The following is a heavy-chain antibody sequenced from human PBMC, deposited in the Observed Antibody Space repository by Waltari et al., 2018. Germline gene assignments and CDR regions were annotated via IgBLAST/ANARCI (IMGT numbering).Heavy chain of an antibody. CDR1: GGTFSSYA. CDR2: FIPLFGTA. CDR3: ARWGGRCGGDCCLCWFDP. Sequence: QVQLVQSGAEVKKPGSSVKVSCKASGGTFSSYAISWVRQAPGQGLEWMGGFIPLFGTANSAQKFQGRVTITADESTSTAYMGLSSLRSEDTAVYYCARWGGRCGGDCCLCWFDPWGQGTLVTVSS. V-gene: IGHV1-69*01. D-gene: IGHD2-21*02. J-gene: IGHJ5*02.